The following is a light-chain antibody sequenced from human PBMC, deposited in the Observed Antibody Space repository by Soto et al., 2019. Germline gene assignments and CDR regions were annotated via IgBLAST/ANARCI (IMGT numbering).Light chain of an antibody. Sequence: QSALTQPASVSGSPGQSITISCTGTSSDVGSYNLVSWYQQHPGKAPKLMIYEVSKRPSGVSNRFSCSKSGNTASLTISGLQAEDEADYYCCSYAGSSTVVFGGGTKVTVL. CDR1: SSDVGSYNL. CDR3: CSYAGSSTVV. V-gene: IGLV2-23*02. CDR2: EVS. J-gene: IGLJ2*01.